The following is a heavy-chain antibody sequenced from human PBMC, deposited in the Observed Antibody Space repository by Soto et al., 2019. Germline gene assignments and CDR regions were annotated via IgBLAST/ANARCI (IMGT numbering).Heavy chain of an antibody. CDR1: GFTFRNYN. CDR2: ISTGGAYM. J-gene: IGHJ4*02. D-gene: IGHD2-21*01. Sequence: EVQLVESGGGLVKAGGSLRLFCTASGFTFRNYNMNWVRQAPGKGLEWVSSISTGGAYMFYADSVKGRFTISRDNTQNSLFLQIDSPGDEDTSVYYCARDIASPGGDYFDSWGQGTLVTVSS. CDR3: ARDIASPGGDYFDS. V-gene: IGHV3-21*06.